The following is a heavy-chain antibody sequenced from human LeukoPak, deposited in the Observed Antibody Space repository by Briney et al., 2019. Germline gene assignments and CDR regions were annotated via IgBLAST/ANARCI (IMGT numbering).Heavy chain of an antibody. V-gene: IGHV3-30*18. CDR3: AKDDYYYDSSGYYPQEIDY. J-gene: IGHJ4*02. Sequence: PGGSLRLSCAASGFTFSSYGMHWVRQAPGKGLEWVALISYDGSNKYYADSVKGRFTISRDNSKNTLYLQMNSLRAEDTAVYYCAKDDYYYDSSGYYPQEIDYWGQGTLVTVSS. CDR1: GFTFSSYG. D-gene: IGHD3-22*01. CDR2: ISYDGSNK.